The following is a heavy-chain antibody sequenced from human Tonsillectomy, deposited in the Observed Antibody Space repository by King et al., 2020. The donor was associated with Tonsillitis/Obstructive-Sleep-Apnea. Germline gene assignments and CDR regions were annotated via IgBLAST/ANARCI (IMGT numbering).Heavy chain of an antibody. D-gene: IGHD2-15*01. J-gene: IGHJ6*03. CDR3: ARHATLGNLGGYYYMYV. Sequence: DVQLVESEAEVKKSGESLKISCKGSGYRFTNYWIGWVRQMPGKGLEWMGIIYPGDSDTTYSPTFQGQVTISADKSITTAYLQWSSLKASDTAIYYCARHATLGNLGGYYYMYVWGKGTTVTVSS. CDR1: GYRFTNYW. CDR2: IYPGDSDT. V-gene: IGHV5-51*01.